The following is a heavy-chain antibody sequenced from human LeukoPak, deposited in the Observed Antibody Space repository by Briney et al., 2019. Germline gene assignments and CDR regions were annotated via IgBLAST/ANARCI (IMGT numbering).Heavy chain of an antibody. CDR3: ARLVAATTYYFDY. V-gene: IGHV3-7*01. Sequence: PGGSLRLSCAASGFTFSSYWMSRVRQAPGKGLEWVANIKQDGSEKYYVDSVKGRFTISRDNAKNSLYLQMNSLRAEDTAVYYCARLVAATTYYFDYWGQGTLVTVSS. D-gene: IGHD2-15*01. J-gene: IGHJ4*02. CDR2: IKQDGSEK. CDR1: GFTFSSYW.